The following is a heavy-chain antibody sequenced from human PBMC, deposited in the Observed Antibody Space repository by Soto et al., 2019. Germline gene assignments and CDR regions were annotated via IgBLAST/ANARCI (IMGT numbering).Heavy chain of an antibody. CDR3: AYRRNFYNNSGLDY. D-gene: IGHD3-22*01. Sequence: QITLKESGPTLVKPTQTLTLTCTVSGFSLSTNGVCVGWIRQPPGKALEWLAAIKWDDDKRYSPSLEGRVTITKATSKNQVVLTMNNVDPVDTATYYCAYRRNFYNNSGLDYWGQGTLVTVSS. CDR2: IKWDDDK. V-gene: IGHV2-5*02. CDR1: GFSLSTNGVC. J-gene: IGHJ4*02.